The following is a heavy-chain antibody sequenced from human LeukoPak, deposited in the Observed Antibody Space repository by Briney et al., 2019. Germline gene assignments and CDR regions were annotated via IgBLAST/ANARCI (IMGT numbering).Heavy chain of an antibody. D-gene: IGHD4-17*01. CDR1: GGSISSSSYY. J-gene: IGHJ4*02. CDR3: ASGERGGGVNYGDYVFDY. V-gene: IGHV4-39*07. CDR2: IYYSGST. Sequence: SETLSLTCTVSGGSISSSSYYWGWIRQPPGKGLEWIGSIYYSGSTYYNPSLKSRVTISVDTSKNQFSLKLSSVTAADTAVYYCASGERGGGVNYGDYVFDYWGQGTLVTVSS.